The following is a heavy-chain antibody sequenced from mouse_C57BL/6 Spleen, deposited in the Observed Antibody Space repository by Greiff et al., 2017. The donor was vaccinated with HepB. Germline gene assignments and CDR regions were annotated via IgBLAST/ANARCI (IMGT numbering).Heavy chain of an antibody. D-gene: IGHD2-4*01. J-gene: IGHJ3*01. CDR2: IYPGSGST. V-gene: IGHV1-55*01. CDR1: GYTFTSYW. Sequence: QVQLQQPGAELVKPGASVKMSCKASGYTFTSYWITWVKQRPGQGLEWIGDIYPGSGSTNYNEKFKSKATLTVDTSSSTASMQLSSLTSEDSAVYDCAGWGDYERSSGFAYWGQGTLVTVSA. CDR3: AGWGDYERSSGFAY.